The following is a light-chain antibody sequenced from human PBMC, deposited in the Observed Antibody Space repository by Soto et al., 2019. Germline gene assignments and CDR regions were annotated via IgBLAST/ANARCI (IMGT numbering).Light chain of an antibody. Sequence: IVVSQSAGTLSLSPGERATLSCRASQSVSSSYLAWYQQKPGQAPRLLIYGASSRATGIPDRFSGSGSGTDFTLTISRLEPEDFAVYYCQQYGSSGTFGQGTKVDI. CDR2: GAS. V-gene: IGKV3-20*01. J-gene: IGKJ1*01. CDR3: QQYGSSGT. CDR1: QSVSSSY.